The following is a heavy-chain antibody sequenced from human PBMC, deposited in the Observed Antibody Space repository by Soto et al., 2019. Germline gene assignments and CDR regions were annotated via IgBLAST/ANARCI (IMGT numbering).Heavy chain of an antibody. CDR3: ARAIAAAGPPYWSFDL. V-gene: IGHV1-69*02. CDR1: GGTFSSYT. Sequence: QVQLVQSGAEVKKPGSSVKVSCKASGGTFSSYTISWVRQAPGQGLEWMGRLIPILGIANYAQKFQGRVTITADKSTSTAYLELSILRSEDTAVYYCARAIAAAGPPYWSFDLWCRGTLVTVSS. D-gene: IGHD6-13*01. J-gene: IGHJ2*01. CDR2: LIPILGIA.